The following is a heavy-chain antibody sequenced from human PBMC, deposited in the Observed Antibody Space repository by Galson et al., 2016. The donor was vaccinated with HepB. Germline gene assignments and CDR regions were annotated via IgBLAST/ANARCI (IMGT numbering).Heavy chain of an antibody. CDR1: GFTLSRHR. CDR2: ISITSTTN. V-gene: IGHV3-48*02. J-gene: IGHJ3*02. Sequence: SLRLSCAGSGFTLSRHRMNWVRQAPGKGLEWISYISITSTTNYYADSVKGRFTISRDNAKNSLYLQMNSLRDEDTAVYYCARDDRWYYYDSSGYYYGAFDMWGQGTMVAVSS. D-gene: IGHD3-22*01. CDR3: ARDDRWYYYDSSGYYYGAFDM.